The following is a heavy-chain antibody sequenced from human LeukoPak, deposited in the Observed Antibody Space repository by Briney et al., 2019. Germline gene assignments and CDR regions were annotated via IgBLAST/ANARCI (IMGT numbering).Heavy chain of an antibody. J-gene: IGHJ4*02. Sequence: GGSLRLSCAASGFTFSSYAMSWVRQAPGKGLEWVSAISGSGGSTYYADSVKGRFTISRDNSKNTLYLQMNSLRAEDTAVCYCAKTPLIYCSGGSCYQWDYWGQGTLVTVSS. CDR3: AKTPLIYCSGGSCYQWDY. CDR2: ISGSGGST. D-gene: IGHD2-15*01. CDR1: GFTFSSYA. V-gene: IGHV3-23*01.